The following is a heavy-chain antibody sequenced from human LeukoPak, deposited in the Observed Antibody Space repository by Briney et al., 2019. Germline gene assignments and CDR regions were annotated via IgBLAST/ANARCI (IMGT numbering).Heavy chain of an antibody. J-gene: IGHJ4*02. Sequence: GSSLTLSCAASKFTFSNYGMHWLRHAPGKGLEWLADISSDGSNKYYADSVKGRFTISRDNSKNTLYLQMNSLRAEDTAVYYCAKCPSGVLRYFAPIDYWGQGTLVTVSS. V-gene: IGHV3-30*18. CDR3: AKCPSGVLRYFAPIDY. CDR1: KFTFSNYG. D-gene: IGHD3-9*01. CDR2: ISSDGSNK.